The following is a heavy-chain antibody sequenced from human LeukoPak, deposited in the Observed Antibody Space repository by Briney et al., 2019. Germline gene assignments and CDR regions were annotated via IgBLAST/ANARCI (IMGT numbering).Heavy chain of an antibody. J-gene: IGHJ6*03. D-gene: IGHD3-10*01. Sequence: QPGGSLRLSCAASGFTFSSYIMNWVRQAPGKGLEWVSYISSSSSTIYYADSVKGRFTISRDNAKNSLYLQMNSLRAEDTAVYYCARDAGRISPFYYYYYMDVWGKGTTVTVSS. CDR2: ISSSSSTI. CDR3: ARDAGRISPFYYYYYMDV. V-gene: IGHV3-48*01. CDR1: GFTFSSYI.